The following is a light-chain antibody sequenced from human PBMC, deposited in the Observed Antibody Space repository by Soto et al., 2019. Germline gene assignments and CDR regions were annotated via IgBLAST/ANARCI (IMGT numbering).Light chain of an antibody. CDR3: QQRSNWPIT. CDR1: QSVSSY. CDR2: DAS. V-gene: IGKV3-11*01. Sequence: EIVLTQSPATLSLSPGERATLSCRTSQSVSSYFAWYQQKPGRARRLLIYDASNRATGIPARFIGSWSGTDFTLTISSLESEDFAVYYCQQRSNWPITFGQGTRLEIK. J-gene: IGKJ5*01.